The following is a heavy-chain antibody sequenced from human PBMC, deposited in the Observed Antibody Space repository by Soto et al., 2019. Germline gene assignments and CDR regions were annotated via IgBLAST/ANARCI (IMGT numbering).Heavy chain of an antibody. D-gene: IGHD2-21*02. Sequence: ASVKVSCKTSGYSFTAYYLHWVRQAPGQGLEWLGWINPKSGGTMYAQKFQGLVTLTRDTSINTAYMDLSRLKSDDTAVYYCARGSVVLVPETHWLDPWGQGTLVTVSS. J-gene: IGHJ5*02. CDR2: INPKSGGT. CDR3: ARGSVVLVPETHWLDP. V-gene: IGHV1-2*04. CDR1: GYSFTAYY.